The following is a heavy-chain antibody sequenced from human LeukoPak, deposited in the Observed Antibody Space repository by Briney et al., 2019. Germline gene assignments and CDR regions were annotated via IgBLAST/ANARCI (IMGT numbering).Heavy chain of an antibody. V-gene: IGHV3-23*01. J-gene: IGHJ4*02. CDR2: ITGRSDKT. CDR1: GFNFNKYD. D-gene: IGHD6-19*01. CDR3: AKGGWLDD. Sequence: GGSLRLSCAASGFNFNKYDMTWARQAPGKGLEWVSTITGRSDKTYYTDSVRGRFVTSRDNSKDTLYLQMNSLRAEDTALYYCAKGGWLDDLGQGALVTVSS.